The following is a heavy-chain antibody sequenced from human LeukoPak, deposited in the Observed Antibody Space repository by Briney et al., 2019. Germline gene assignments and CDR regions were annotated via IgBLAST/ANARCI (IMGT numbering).Heavy chain of an antibody. V-gene: IGHV4-39*01. D-gene: IGHD3-10*01. Sequence: SETLSLTCTVSGGSISSSSYYWGWIRQPPGKGLEWIGSIYYSGSTYYNPSLKSRVTISVDTSKNQFSLKLSSVTAADTAVYYCARHGTYGSGSYYRDYFDYWGQGTLVTVSS. CDR2: IYYSGST. CDR3: ARHGTYGSGSYYRDYFDY. CDR1: GGSISSSSYY. J-gene: IGHJ4*02.